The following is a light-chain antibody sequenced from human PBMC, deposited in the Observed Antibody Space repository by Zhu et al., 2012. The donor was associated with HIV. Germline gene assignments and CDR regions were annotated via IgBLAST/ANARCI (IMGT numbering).Light chain of an antibody. CDR3: QKYNSAPPA. Sequence: DSQMTQSPSSLSASVGDGVTITCRASQGIYNYLAWYQQKPGKVPKLLIKSASTLQPGVPPRFSGSRSGTEFTLTISSLQPEDVATYYCQKYNSAPPAFGPGTKVDIK. CDR2: SAS. CDR1: QGIYNY. J-gene: IGKJ3*01. V-gene: IGKV1-27*01.